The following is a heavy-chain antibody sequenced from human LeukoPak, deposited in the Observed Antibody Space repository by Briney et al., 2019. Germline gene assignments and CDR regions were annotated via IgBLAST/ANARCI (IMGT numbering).Heavy chain of an antibody. CDR2: IYYSGST. CDR3: ARDPPPPYYYYGMDV. V-gene: IGHV4-59*01. Sequence: SETLSLTCTVSGGSISSYYWSWIRQPPGKGLEWIGYIYYSGSTNYNPSLKSRVTISVDTSKNQFSLKLSSVTAADTAVYYWARDPPPPYYYYGMDVWGQGTTVTVSS. CDR1: GGSISSYY. J-gene: IGHJ6*02.